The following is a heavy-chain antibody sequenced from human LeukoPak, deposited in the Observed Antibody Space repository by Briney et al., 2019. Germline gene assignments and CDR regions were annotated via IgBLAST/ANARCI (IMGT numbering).Heavy chain of an antibody. V-gene: IGHV1-2*02. J-gene: IGHJ3*02. Sequence: ASVKVSCKASGYTFSGYYYMHWVRQAPGQGLEWMGWINPNSGGTKFAQKFQGRVTMTRDTSISTAHMELSRLRSDDTAVYYCARESYGDAFDIWGQGTMVTVSS. CDR3: ARESYGDAFDI. CDR2: INPNSGGT. CDR1: GYTFSGYYY. D-gene: IGHD4-17*01.